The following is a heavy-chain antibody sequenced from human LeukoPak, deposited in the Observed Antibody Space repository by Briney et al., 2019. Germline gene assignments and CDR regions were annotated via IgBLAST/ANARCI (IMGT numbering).Heavy chain of an antibody. CDR2: MNPNSGNT. J-gene: IGHJ5*02. V-gene: IGHV1-8*01. CDR1: GYTFTSYD. Sequence: ASVKVSCKASGYTFTSYDINWVRQATGQGLEWMGWMNPNSGNTGYAQKSKGRVTMTRNTSISTAYMELSSLRSEDTAVYYCARDYSSGWYNWFDPWGQGTLVTVSS. CDR3: ARDYSSGWYNWFDP. D-gene: IGHD6-19*01.